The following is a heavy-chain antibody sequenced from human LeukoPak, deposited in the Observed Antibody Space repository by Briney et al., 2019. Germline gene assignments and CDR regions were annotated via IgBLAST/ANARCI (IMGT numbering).Heavy chain of an antibody. Sequence: SETLSLTCTVSGGSISSYYWNWIRQPPGKGLEWIGYIHYSGNSNYNPSLKSRVTISVDTSKNQFSLKLTSVTAADTAVYYCARLSVAGRGGFDYWGQGTLVTVSS. J-gene: IGHJ4*02. D-gene: IGHD6-19*01. V-gene: IGHV4-59*08. CDR2: IHYSGNS. CDR1: GGSISSYY. CDR3: ARLSVAGRGGFDY.